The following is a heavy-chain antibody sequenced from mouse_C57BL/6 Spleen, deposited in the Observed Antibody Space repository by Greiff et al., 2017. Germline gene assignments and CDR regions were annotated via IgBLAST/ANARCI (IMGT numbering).Heavy chain of an antibody. CDR3: ARQRRLPFDY. D-gene: IGHD3-2*02. Sequence: EVKVEESGGGLVKPGGSLKLSCEASGFTFSSYTMSWVRQTPEKRLEWVATISGGGGNTYYPDSVKGRFTISRDNAKNTQYLQMSSLWSEDTALYYCARQRRLPFDYWGQGTTLTVSS. V-gene: IGHV5-9*01. J-gene: IGHJ2*01. CDR2: ISGGGGNT. CDR1: GFTFSSYT.